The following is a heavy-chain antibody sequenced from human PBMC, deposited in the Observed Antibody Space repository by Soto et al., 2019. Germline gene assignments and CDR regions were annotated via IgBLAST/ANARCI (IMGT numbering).Heavy chain of an antibody. J-gene: IGHJ6*01. D-gene: IGHD6-25*01. CDR1: EFSFSDQY. V-gene: IGHV3-72*01. Sequence: EGTLRLSCGFSAVPEFSFSDQYIDCVRQAPGKGLEWVGRSRNRVNSFSTAYAASVEGRFTISRDDSKNTVYLQMNSLKTEDTAVYYGTAAAYYSYYGMDCWRQGTTGTVAS. CDR3: TAAAYYSYYGMDC. CDR2: SRNRVNSFST.